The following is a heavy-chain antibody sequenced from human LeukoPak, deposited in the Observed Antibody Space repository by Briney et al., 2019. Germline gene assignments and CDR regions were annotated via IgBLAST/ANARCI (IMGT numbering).Heavy chain of an antibody. CDR3: VKGLYYYYDSSQYFQH. CDR1: GFTFSSYA. V-gene: IGHV3-64D*06. D-gene: IGHD3-22*01. CDR2: ISSNGGST. Sequence: GGSLRLSCAASGFTFSSYAMHWVRQAPGKGLEYVSAISSNGGSTYYADSVKGRFTISRDNSKNTLYLQMSSLRAEDTAVYYCVKGLYYYYDSSQYFQHWGQGTLVTVSS. J-gene: IGHJ1*01.